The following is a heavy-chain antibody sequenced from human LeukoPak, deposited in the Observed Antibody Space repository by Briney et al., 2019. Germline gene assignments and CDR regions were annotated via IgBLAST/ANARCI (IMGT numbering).Heavy chain of an antibody. J-gene: IGHJ4*02. CDR3: AKAPTALSAFDY. D-gene: IGHD2/OR15-2a*01. Sequence: GGSLRLSCAASGFTFSSYGMHWVRQAPGKGLEWVAFIRYDGSNKYYADSVNGRFTISRDNSKNTLYLQMNSLRAEDTAVYYCAKAPTALSAFDYWGQGTLVTVSS. CDR1: GFTFSSYG. V-gene: IGHV3-30*02. CDR2: IRYDGSNK.